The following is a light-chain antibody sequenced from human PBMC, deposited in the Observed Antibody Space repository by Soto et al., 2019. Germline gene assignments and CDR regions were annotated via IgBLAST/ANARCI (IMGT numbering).Light chain of an antibody. CDR2: EVS. CDR3: SSYTSSSTEV. CDR1: SSDVGGYNY. V-gene: IGLV2-14*01. Sequence: GASSDVGGYNYVSWYQQHPGKAPKLMIYEVSNRPSGVSNRFSGSKSGNTASLTISGLQAEDEADYYCSSYTSSSTEVFGTGTKVTVL. J-gene: IGLJ1*01.